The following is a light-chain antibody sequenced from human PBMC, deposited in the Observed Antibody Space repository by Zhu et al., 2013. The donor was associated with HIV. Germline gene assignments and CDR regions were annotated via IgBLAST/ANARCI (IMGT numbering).Light chain of an antibody. CDR1: PRDVGGYDY. J-gene: IGLJ2*01. CDR3: ASHTNTVDFLT. V-gene: IGLV2-14*01. CDR2: EVR. Sequence: QPALTQPASVSGSPGQSITISCTGTPRDVGGYDYVSWYQQDPDKVPKLIIFEVRNRPSGVSNRFSGSKSGNTASLTISGLQPEDEATYYCASHTNTVDFLTFGGGTKLTVL.